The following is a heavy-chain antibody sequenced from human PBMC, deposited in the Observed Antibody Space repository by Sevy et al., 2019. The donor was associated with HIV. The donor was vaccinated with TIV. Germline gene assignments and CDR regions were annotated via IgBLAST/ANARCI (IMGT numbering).Heavy chain of an antibody. CDR1: GFTFSSYA. CDR2: ISGSGGST. Sequence: GWSLRLSCAASGFTFSSYAMSWVRQAPGKGLEWVSAISGSGGSTYYADSVKGRFTISRDSSKNTLYLQMNSLRAEDTAVYYCAKAGGTGIAAAGQDYWGQGTLVTVSS. V-gene: IGHV3-23*01. D-gene: IGHD6-13*01. CDR3: AKAGGTGIAAAGQDY. J-gene: IGHJ4*02.